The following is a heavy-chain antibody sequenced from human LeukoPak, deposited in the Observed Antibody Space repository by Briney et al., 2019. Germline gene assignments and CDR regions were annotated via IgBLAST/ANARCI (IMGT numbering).Heavy chain of an antibody. CDR1: GCTFSSYA. V-gene: IGHV1-69*10. D-gene: IGHD3-22*01. Sequence: SVKVSCKATGCTFSSYAINWVRQAPGQGLEWMGGIIPIFGIANYAQKFQGRVTMTRDTSTSTVYMELSRLRSEDTAVYYCARDRRTESDGYYFVNELWYFDLCGGGTLVSVSP. CDR3: ARDRRTESDGYYFVNELWYFDL. CDR2: IIPIFGIA. J-gene: IGHJ2*01.